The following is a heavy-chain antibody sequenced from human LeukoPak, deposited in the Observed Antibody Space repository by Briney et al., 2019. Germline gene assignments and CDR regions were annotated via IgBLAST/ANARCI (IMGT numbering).Heavy chain of an antibody. CDR3: AREDYYDSGSSDY. D-gene: IGHD3-22*01. V-gene: IGHV1-2*02. Sequence: ASVKVSCKASGGTFSSYAISWVRQAPGQGLEWMGWINPDSGGTNYAQKFQGRVTMTRDTSISTAYMELSRLRSEDTAIYYCAREDYYDSGSSDYWGQGTLVTVSS. CDR2: INPDSGGT. J-gene: IGHJ4*02. CDR1: GGTFSSYA.